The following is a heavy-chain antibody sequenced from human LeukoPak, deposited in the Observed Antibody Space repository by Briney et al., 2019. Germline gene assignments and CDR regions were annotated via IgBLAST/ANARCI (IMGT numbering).Heavy chain of an antibody. J-gene: IGHJ4*02. D-gene: IGHD6-13*01. CDR2: ISGITGTV. CDR1: GFAFSSYA. V-gene: IGHV3-48*04. Sequence: GGSLRLSCAASGFAFSSYAMNWVRQAPGKGLEWVSYISGITGTVDYADSVKGRFTISNDNAKNSLYLQMNNLRVEDTAVYYCVRVRYGNSWYDYWGQGVWVTVSS. CDR3: VRVRYGNSWYDY.